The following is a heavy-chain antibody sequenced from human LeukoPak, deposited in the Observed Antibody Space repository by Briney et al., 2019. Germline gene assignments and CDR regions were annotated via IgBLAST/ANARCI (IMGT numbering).Heavy chain of an antibody. J-gene: IGHJ4*02. CDR2: IRHGGTT. V-gene: IGHV4-34*01. CDR1: GGSFSDYP. Sequence: PSETLSLTCAVYGGSFSDYPWTWIRQPPGKRVEWIGQIRHGGTTKYNPSLNSRVTMSLDTSKNQFSLKLASVTAADTAVYYCARGAPGYWGQGTLVTVSS. CDR3: ARGAPGY.